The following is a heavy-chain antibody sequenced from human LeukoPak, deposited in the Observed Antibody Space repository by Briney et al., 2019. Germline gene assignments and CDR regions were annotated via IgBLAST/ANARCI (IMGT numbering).Heavy chain of an antibody. CDR1: GGSISSSNW. J-gene: IGHJ4*02. CDR3: AKDPHTAIGN. V-gene: IGHV4-4*02. Sequence: PSGTPSLTCAVSGGSISSSNWWSWVRQPPGKGLEWVGEVYHSGSTNYNPSLKSRVTISVDKSKNQFSLRLSSVTAADTAVYYCAKDPHTAIGNWGQGSLVTVSS. D-gene: IGHD5-18*01. CDR2: VYHSGST.